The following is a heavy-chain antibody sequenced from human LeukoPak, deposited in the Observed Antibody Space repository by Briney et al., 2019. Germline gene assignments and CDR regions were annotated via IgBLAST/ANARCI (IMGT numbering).Heavy chain of an antibody. CDR2: INHSGST. D-gene: IGHD3-3*01. CDR1: GGSFSGYY. Sequence: PSETLSLTCAVYGGSFSGYYWSWIRQPPGKGLEWIGEINHSGSTNYNPSLKSRVTVSVDRSRNQFSLRLTSVTAADTAVYYCARGLLDDYWNDFYHYYLDYWGQGSLVIVSS. V-gene: IGHV4-34*01. CDR3: ARGLLDDYWNDFYHYYLDY. J-gene: IGHJ4*02.